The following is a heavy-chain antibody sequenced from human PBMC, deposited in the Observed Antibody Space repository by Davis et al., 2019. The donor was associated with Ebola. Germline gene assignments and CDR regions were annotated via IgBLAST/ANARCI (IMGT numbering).Heavy chain of an antibody. V-gene: IGHV3-53*01. Sequence: GESLKISCVASGFTVRSIYMSWVRQAPGKGLEWVSVIHSGGSTYYTDSVRGRITISRDNSKNTLYLQMNSLRAEDTAVYYCARDMSGDYGMDVWGQGTTVTVSS. D-gene: IGHD1-26*01. CDR1: GFTVRSIY. CDR3: ARDMSGDYGMDV. J-gene: IGHJ6*02. CDR2: IHSGGST.